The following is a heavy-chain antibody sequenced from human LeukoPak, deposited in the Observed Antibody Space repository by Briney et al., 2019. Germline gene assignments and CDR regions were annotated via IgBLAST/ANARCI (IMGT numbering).Heavy chain of an antibody. Sequence: WGSLRLSCAASGFTFSSYAMSWVRQAPGKGLEWVSTVSGSGGSAYFADSVKGRFTISRDNSNNTLYMQMNSLRDEETAVYYCARGRYYDKSGYFDFWGQGTLVTISS. CDR2: VSGSGGSA. J-gene: IGHJ4*02. CDR3: ARGRYYDKSGYFDF. V-gene: IGHV3-23*01. D-gene: IGHD3-22*01. CDR1: GFTFSSYA.